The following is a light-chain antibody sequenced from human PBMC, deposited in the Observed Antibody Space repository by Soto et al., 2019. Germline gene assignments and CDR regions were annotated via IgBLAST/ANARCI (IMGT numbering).Light chain of an antibody. CDR3: QQSYSTPVT. Sequence: DIQMTQSPSSLSASVGDRVTITCRASQIISTYLNWYQQKPGKAPKLLIYAASSLRSGVPSRFSGRGSGTDFTLTITSLQPEDFATYYCQQSYSTPVTFGQGTKVDIK. J-gene: IGKJ1*01. V-gene: IGKV1-39*01. CDR2: AAS. CDR1: QIISTY.